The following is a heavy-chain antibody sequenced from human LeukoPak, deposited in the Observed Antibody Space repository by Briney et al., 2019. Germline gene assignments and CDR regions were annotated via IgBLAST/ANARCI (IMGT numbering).Heavy chain of an antibody. Sequence: KPGGSLRLSCAASGFTFSGQWMHWVRQAPGKGLVWVSRIKSDGSSTYYADSVKGRFTISRDNAKNTLYLQMNSLRAEDTAVYYCARSDWFDPWGQGTLVTVSS. CDR3: ARSDWFDP. J-gene: IGHJ5*02. V-gene: IGHV3-74*01. CDR1: GFTFSGQW. CDR2: IKSDGSST.